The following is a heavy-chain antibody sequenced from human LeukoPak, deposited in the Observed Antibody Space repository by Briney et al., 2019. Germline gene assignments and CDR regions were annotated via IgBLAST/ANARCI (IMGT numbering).Heavy chain of an antibody. CDR1: GYTFTDYY. CDR2: INPNSGDT. Sequence: GASVKVSCKASGYTFTDYYMHWVRQAPGQGLEWMGWINPNSGDTYYAPKFQGRVTMTRDTSISTAYMELSRLRSDDTAVYYCAKDRGANWYFDLWGRGTLVSVSS. V-gene: IGHV1-2*02. D-gene: IGHD3-10*01. J-gene: IGHJ2*01. CDR3: AKDRGANWYFDL.